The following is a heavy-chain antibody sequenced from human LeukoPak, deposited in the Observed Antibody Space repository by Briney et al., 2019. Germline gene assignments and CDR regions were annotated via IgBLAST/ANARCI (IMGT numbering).Heavy chain of an antibody. V-gene: IGHV3-NL1*01. Sequence: PGGSLRLSCAASGFTFSSYGMHWVRQAPGKGLEWVSFIGGSGGSTNYADSVKGRFTISRDNSKNTLYLQMNSLRAEDTAVYYCARPASYYDFWSGQRYFDYWGQGTLVTVSS. J-gene: IGHJ4*02. CDR2: IGGSGGST. CDR3: ARPASYYDFWSGQRYFDY. CDR1: GFTFSSYG. D-gene: IGHD3-3*01.